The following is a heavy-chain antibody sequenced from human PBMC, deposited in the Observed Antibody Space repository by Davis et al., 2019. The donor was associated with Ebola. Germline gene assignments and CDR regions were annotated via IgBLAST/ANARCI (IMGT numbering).Heavy chain of an antibody. V-gene: IGHV3-23*01. D-gene: IGHD2-15*01. CDR1: GFIFISYA. CDR2: ISGSGGNT. Sequence: PGGSLRLSCAASGFIFISYAVSWVRQAPGKGLEWVSAISGSGGNTYYADSVKGRFTISRDYSKNTLFLQRNSLIAEETAVYYCAKGDCSGGICYPDYWGQGTLVTVSS. CDR3: AKGDCSGGICYPDY. J-gene: IGHJ4*02.